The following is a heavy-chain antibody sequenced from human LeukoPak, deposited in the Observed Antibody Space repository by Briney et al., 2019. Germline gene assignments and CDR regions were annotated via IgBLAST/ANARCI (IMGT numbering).Heavy chain of an antibody. CDR2: IYHSGST. Sequence: SETLSLTCAVSGGSISSGGYSWSWIRQPPGKGLEWIGYIYHSGSTYYNPSLKGRVTISVDRSKNQFSLKLSSVTAADTAVYYCARRSYYYDSSGYYYDAFDIWGQGTMVTVSS. D-gene: IGHD3-22*01. CDR1: GGSISSGGYS. V-gene: IGHV4-30-2*01. J-gene: IGHJ3*02. CDR3: ARRSYYYDSSGYYYDAFDI.